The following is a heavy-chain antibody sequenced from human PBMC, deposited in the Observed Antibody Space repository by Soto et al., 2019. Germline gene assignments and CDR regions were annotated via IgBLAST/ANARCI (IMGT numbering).Heavy chain of an antibody. V-gene: IGHV3-30-3*01. CDR3: ARGVGASSHYFDY. Sequence: QVQLVESGGGVVQPGRSLRLSCAASGFTFSDYAMHWVRQAPGKGLEWVAVILYDGSKKSYADSVKGRFTISRDNSKNTLYLQMNRLRTDDTAVYYCARGVGASSHYFDYWGQGTLVTVAS. CDR1: GFTFSDYA. J-gene: IGHJ4*02. D-gene: IGHD1-26*01. CDR2: ILYDGSKK.